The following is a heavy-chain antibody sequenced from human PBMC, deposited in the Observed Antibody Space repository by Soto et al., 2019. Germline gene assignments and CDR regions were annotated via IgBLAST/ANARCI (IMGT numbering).Heavy chain of an antibody. CDR2: IYPGDSDT. Sequence: GESLKISCKGSGYSFTSYGIGWVRQMPGKGLEWMGIIYPGDSDTRYSPSFQGQVTISADKSISTAYLQWSSLKASDTAMYYCARPHYYGSGSPRDYYMDVWGKGTTVTVSS. CDR3: ARPHYYGSGSPRDYYMDV. CDR1: GYSFTSYG. V-gene: IGHV5-51*01. J-gene: IGHJ6*03. D-gene: IGHD3-10*01.